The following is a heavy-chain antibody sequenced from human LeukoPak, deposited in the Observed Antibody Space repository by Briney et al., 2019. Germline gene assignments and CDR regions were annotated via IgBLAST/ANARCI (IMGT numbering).Heavy chain of an antibody. CDR3: ATKPVGCCYYGMDV. D-gene: IGHD4-23*01. V-gene: IGHV1-24*01. CDR1: GYSLTELS. CDR2: FDPEDGET. J-gene: IGHJ6*02. Sequence: ASVKVSCKVSGYSLTELSMQWGRQAPEKWLELMGGFDPEDGETIYAQKFQGRVTMTEDTSTDTAYMELSSLRSEDTAVYYCATKPVGCCYYGMDVWGQGTTVTVSS.